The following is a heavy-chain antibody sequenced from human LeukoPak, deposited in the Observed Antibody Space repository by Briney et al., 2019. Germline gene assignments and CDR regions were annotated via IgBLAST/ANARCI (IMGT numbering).Heavy chain of an antibody. CDR2: ISGYNGDT. CDR1: GYPFSSCG. Sequence: GASVKVSCKTFGYPFSSCGINWVRQAPGQGLEWMGWISGYNGDTNYAQKFQGRVTMTTDTSTNTAYMDLRRLGSDDTAVYYCARNWGAGHPINFDYWGQGTLVTVSS. D-gene: IGHD3-16*01. CDR3: ARNWGAGHPINFDY. V-gene: IGHV1-18*01. J-gene: IGHJ4*02.